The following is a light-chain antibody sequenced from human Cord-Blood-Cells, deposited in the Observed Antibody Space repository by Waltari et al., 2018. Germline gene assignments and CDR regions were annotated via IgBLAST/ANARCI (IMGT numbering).Light chain of an antibody. Sequence: DIVMTQSPDSLAVSLGERATIYCKSSQSVLYSSNNKNYLAWYQQKPGQPPKLLIYWASTRESGVPDRFSGSGSGTDFTLTISSLQAEDVAVYYCQQYYSTPLTF. CDR2: WAS. CDR3: QQYYSTPLT. CDR1: QSVLYSSNNKNY. V-gene: IGKV4-1*01. J-gene: IGKJ4*01.